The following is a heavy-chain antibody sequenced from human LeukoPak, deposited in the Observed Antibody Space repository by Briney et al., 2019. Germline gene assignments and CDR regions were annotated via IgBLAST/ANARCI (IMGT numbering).Heavy chain of an antibody. CDR2: ISYDGSNK. CDR1: GFTVSSSY. Sequence: GGSLRLSCAASGFTVSSSYMYWVRQAPGKGLEWVAVISYDGSNKYYADSVKGRFTISRDNSKNTLYLQMNSLRAEDTAVYYCAKDRVVVVPAATYIDYWGQGTLVTVSS. J-gene: IGHJ4*02. V-gene: IGHV3-30*18. D-gene: IGHD2-2*01. CDR3: AKDRVVVVPAATYIDY.